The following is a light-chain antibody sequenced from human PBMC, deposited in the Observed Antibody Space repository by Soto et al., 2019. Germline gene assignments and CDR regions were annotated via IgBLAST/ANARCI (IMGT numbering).Light chain of an antibody. CDR1: QSVSSN. V-gene: IGKV3-15*01. J-gene: IGKJ4*01. Sequence: EKVMTQSPATLSASPGERATLSCRASQSVSSNLAWYQQKPGQAPRLLIYGASTRATEIPARFSGTGSGTEFTLTISSLEPEDFGVYYCQQRSNWPPVTFGGGTKVDIK. CDR2: GAS. CDR3: QQRSNWPPVT.